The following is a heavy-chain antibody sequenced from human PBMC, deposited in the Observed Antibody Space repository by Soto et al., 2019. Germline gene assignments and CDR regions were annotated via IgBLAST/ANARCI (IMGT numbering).Heavy chain of an antibody. CDR2: ISYDGSNK. Sequence: GGSLRLSCAASGFTFTIYAMHWVRQAPGKGLECVAVISYDGSNKFYRDSVKGRFTISRDNSKNTLYLQINSLRYEDTAVYYCARGDREDIAVVVGARPGEYGVDVWGQGTTVTVSS. J-gene: IGHJ6*02. CDR1: GFTFTIYA. CDR3: ARGDREDIAVVVGARPGEYGVDV. D-gene: IGHD2-15*01. V-gene: IGHV3-30-3*01.